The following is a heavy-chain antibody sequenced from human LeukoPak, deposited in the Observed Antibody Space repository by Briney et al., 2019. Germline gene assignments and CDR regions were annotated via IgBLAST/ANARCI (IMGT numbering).Heavy chain of an antibody. CDR3: AKVLWFGETTVGFAFDI. D-gene: IGHD3-10*01. Sequence: GGSLRLSCAASGFTFNIYTMYWVRQAPGKGLEWVSGIRHSDGNTYYADSVKGRFTISSDNSKNTLYLQMNSLRAEDTAVYYCAKVLWFGETTVGFAFDIWGQGTMVTVSS. CDR1: GFTFNIYT. V-gene: IGHV3-23*01. J-gene: IGHJ3*02. CDR2: IRHSDGNT.